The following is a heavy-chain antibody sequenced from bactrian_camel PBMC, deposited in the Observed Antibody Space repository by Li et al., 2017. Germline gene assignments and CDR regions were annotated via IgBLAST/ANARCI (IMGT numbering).Heavy chain of an antibody. Sequence: HVQLVESGGGSVQTGGSLRLSCVVSGDPYSRLCTAWFRQAPGKEREEVATIRTGVVDSVKGRFAISQDNVQNTLYLQMNSLKAEDTAIYYCAVECPKVGFIYRPADFRYWGQGTQVTVS. D-gene: IGHD3*01. J-gene: IGHJ6*01. V-gene: IGHV3S53*01. CDR3: AVECPKVGFIYRPADFRY. CDR1: GDPYSRLC. CDR2: IRTGV.